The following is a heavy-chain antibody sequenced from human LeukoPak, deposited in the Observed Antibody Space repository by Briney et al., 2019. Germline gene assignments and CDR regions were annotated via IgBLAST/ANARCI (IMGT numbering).Heavy chain of an antibody. D-gene: IGHD2-2*01. J-gene: IGHJ4*02. CDR2: ISGRGGST. CDR3: AKADCSSTSCSSDY. V-gene: IGHV3-23*01. Sequence: PGGSLRLPCAASGFTFSSYAMSWVRQAPGKGLEWVSAISGRGGSTYYADSVKGRFTISRDNSKNTLYLQMNSLRAEDTAVYYCAKADCSSTSCSSDYWGQGTLVTVSS. CDR1: GFTFSSYA.